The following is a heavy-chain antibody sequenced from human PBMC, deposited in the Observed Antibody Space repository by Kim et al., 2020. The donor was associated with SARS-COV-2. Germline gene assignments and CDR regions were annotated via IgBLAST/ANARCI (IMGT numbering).Heavy chain of an antibody. Sequence: SLKRRVTISVDTSKNQFSRKLSSVTAADTAVYYCARDPDYYGSGSYAMDVWGQGTTVTVSS. V-gene: IGHV4-31*02. J-gene: IGHJ6*02. D-gene: IGHD3-10*01. CDR3: ARDPDYYGSGSYAMDV.